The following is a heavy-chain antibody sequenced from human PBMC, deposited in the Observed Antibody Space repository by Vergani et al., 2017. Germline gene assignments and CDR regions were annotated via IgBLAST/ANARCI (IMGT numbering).Heavy chain of an antibody. CDR1: GFTFSSYG. CDR3: AKNLGI. V-gene: IGHV3-30*18. D-gene: IGHD6-13*01. Sequence: QVQLVESGGGVVQPGRSLRLSCAASGFTFSSYGMHWVRQAPGKELEWVAVISYDGSNKYYADSVKGRFTISRDNSKNTLYLQMNSLRAEDTAVYYCAKNLGIWGQGTLVTVSS. CDR2: ISYDGSNK. J-gene: IGHJ4*02.